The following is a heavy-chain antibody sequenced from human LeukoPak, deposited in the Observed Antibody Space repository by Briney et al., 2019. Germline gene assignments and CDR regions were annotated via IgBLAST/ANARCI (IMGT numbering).Heavy chain of an antibody. CDR3: ARLAAGYWNFDL. CDR1: GFSVSSNH. J-gene: IGHJ2*01. V-gene: IGHV3-53*01. D-gene: IGHD3-22*01. CDR2: MYGGGAT. Sequence: GGSLRLSCTASGFSVSSNHMSWVRQAPGKGLEWVSLMYGGGATSYAESVKGRFTLSRDNSKNTLFFEMNSLRAEDTAVYYCARLAAGYWNFDLWGRGTLVTVSS.